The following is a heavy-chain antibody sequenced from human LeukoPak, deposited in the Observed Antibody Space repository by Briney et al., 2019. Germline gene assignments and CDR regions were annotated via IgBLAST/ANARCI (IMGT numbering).Heavy chain of an antibody. J-gene: IGHJ5*02. V-gene: IGHV1-69*01. Sequence: SVKVSCKASGGTFSSYAISWVRQAPGQGLEWMGGIIPIFGTANYAQKFQGRVTITADESTSTAYMELSSLRSEDTAVYYCAREDAEMATINWFDPWGQGTLVTVSS. CDR2: IIPIFGTA. CDR3: AREDAEMATINWFDP. CDR1: GGTFSSYA. D-gene: IGHD5-24*01.